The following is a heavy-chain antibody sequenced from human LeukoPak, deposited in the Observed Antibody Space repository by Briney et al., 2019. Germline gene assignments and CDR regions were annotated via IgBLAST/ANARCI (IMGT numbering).Heavy chain of an antibody. CDR1: GFTFNNYA. Sequence: GGSLRLSCAVSGFTFNNYAMHWVRQAPGKGLEWVAVITYDGSNKEYADSVKGRFTISRDNSKNTLYLQMNSLRAEDTAVYYCASVMFSYGPIDYWGHGTLVTVSS. D-gene: IGHD3-16*01. V-gene: IGHV3-30-3*01. CDR2: ITYDGSNK. J-gene: IGHJ4*01. CDR3: ASVMFSYGPIDY.